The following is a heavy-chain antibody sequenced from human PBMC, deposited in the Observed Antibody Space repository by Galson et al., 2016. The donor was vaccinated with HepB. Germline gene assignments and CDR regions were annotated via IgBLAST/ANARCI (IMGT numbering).Heavy chain of an antibody. V-gene: IGHV3-74*01. CDR2: INGDGSSI. J-gene: IGHJ4*02. D-gene: IGHD3-10*01. CDR1: GFTFSSYW. Sequence: SLRPSCAASGFTFSSYWMHWVRQAPGKGLVWVSRINGDGSSIDYADSVKGRFTISRDNAKNTLYLQMNSLRAEDTAVYFCARDLRYYGSGTYFYYYDYWGQGTLVTVSS. CDR3: ARDLRYYGSGTYFYYYDY.